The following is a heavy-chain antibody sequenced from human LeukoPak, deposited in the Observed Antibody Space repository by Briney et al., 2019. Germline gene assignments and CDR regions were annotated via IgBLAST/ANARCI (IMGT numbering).Heavy chain of an antibody. V-gene: IGHV4-34*01. Sequence: SETLSLTCAVYGGSFSGYYWSWIRQPPGKGLEWIGEINHSGSTNYNPSLKSRVTISVDTSKNQFSLKLSSVTAADTAVYYCARFRSSSSYYYYYGMDVWGQGTTVTVSS. CDR2: INHSGST. CDR1: GGSFSGYY. D-gene: IGHD6-6*01. CDR3: ARFRSSSSYYYYYGMDV. J-gene: IGHJ6*02.